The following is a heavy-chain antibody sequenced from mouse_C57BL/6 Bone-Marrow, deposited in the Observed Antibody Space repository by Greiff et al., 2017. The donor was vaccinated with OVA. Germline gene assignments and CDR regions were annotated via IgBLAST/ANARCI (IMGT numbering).Heavy chain of an antibody. D-gene: IGHD2-2*01. CDR1: GYTFTDYY. Sequence: VQLQQSGPELVKPGASVKISCKASGYTFTDYYMNWVKQSHGKSLEWIGDINPNNGGTSYNQKFKGKATLTVDKSSSTAYMELRSLTSEDSAVYYCAREGDLYGYDDWGQGTTLTVSS. CDR2: INPNNGGT. CDR3: AREGDLYGYDD. J-gene: IGHJ2*01. V-gene: IGHV1-26*01.